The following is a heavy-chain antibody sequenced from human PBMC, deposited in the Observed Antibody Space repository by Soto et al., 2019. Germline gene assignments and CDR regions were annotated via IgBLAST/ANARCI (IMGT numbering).Heavy chain of an antibody. J-gene: IGHJ4*02. Sequence: PXATLSLTCTVSGNSVSSESYYWTWIRQSPGKGLEWIGYTHSSGRTNYNPSLKSRVTISVDTPMNQFSLKLTSVTAADTAVYYCARDIRGFSRAFDSWGQGSLVTVSS. CDR2: THSSGRT. CDR3: ARDIRGFSRAFDS. D-gene: IGHD5-18*01. CDR1: GNSVSSESYY. V-gene: IGHV4-61*01.